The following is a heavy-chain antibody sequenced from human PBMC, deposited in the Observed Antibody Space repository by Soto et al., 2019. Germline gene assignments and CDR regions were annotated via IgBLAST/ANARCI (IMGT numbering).Heavy chain of an antibody. V-gene: IGHV4-4*02. CDR1: GGSISSSNW. D-gene: IGHD1-26*01. CDR3: ARGPGSGTSLYYFDY. J-gene: IGHJ4*02. CDR2: IYHSGST. Sequence: PSETLSLTCAVSGGSISSSNWWSWVRQPPGKGLEWIGEIYHSGSTNYNPSLKSRVTISVDKSKNQFSLKLSSVTAADTAVYYCARGPGSGTSLYYFDYWGQGALVPFSS.